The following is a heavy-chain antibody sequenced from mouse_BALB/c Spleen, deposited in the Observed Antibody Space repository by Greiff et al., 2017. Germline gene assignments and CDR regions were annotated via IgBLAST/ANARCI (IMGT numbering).Heavy chain of an antibody. Sequence: VQLQQSGAELVRPGTSVKISCKASGYTFTNYWLGWVKQTPGHGLEWIGDIYPGGGYTNYNENVKGKATLTADTSSSTAYMQLSSLTAEDSAVYFCARQLEAWFAYWGQGTLVTVSA. CDR1: GYTFTNYW. V-gene: IGHV1-63*02. J-gene: IGHJ3*01. CDR2: IYPGGGYT. CDR3: ARQLEAWFAY. D-gene: IGHD3-1*01.